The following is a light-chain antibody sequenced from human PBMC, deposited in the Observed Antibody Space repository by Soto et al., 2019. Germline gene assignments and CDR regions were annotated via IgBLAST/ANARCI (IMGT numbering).Light chain of an antibody. CDR1: QSVSSK. Sequence: EIVMTQSPATLSVSPGERATLSCRASQSVSSKLAWYQQKPGQGPRLLIYGASTRATSIPSRFSGSGSGTEFTLTISSLQSEDFAVYYFQHYSTWLWTFGQPTKVQIK. CDR2: GAS. V-gene: IGKV3-15*01. J-gene: IGKJ1*01. CDR3: QHYSTWLWT.